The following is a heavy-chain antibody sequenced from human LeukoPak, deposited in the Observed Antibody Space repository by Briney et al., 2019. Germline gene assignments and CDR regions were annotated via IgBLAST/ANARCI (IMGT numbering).Heavy chain of an antibody. V-gene: IGHV3-30-3*01. D-gene: IGHD3-22*01. CDR3: ARSGLGLVTTTD. J-gene: IGHJ4*02. CDR1: GFTFSSYA. Sequence: GGSLRLSCAASGFTFSSYAMHWVCQAPGKGLEWVAVISYDGSNKYYADSVKGRFTISRDNSKNTLYLQMNSLRAEDTAVYYCARSGLGLVTTTDWGQGTLVTVSS. CDR2: ISYDGSNK.